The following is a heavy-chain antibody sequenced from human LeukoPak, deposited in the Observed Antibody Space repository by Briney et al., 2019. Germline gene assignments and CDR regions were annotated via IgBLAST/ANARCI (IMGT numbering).Heavy chain of an antibody. CDR2: IYYSGST. CDR1: GGSISSGGYY. J-gene: IGHJ6*02. Sequence: SETLSLTCTVSGGSISSGGYYWSWIRQHPGTGLEWIGYIYYSGSTYYNPSLKSRVTISVDTSKNQFSLKLSSVTAADTAVYYCARLATLYYYYGMDVWGQGTTVTVSS. V-gene: IGHV4-31*03. CDR3: ARLATLYYYYGMDV.